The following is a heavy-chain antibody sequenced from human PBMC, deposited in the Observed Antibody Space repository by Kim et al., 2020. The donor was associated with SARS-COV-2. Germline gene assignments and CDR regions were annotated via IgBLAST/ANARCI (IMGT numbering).Heavy chain of an antibody. D-gene: IGHD5-18*01. Sequence: GGSLRLSCAASGFTFDGYAMRWVRQAPGKGLEWVSGISWNSGSICYADSVKGRFTISRDKAKNSLYLQMNSLRAEDTALYYCAKDKASGLWIQRWLRGRWVAFDIWGRGPMVTVSS. V-gene: IGHV3-9*01. CDR3: AKDKASGLWIQRWLRGRWVAFDI. CDR2: ISWNSGSI. J-gene: IGHJ3*02. CDR1: GFTFDGYA.